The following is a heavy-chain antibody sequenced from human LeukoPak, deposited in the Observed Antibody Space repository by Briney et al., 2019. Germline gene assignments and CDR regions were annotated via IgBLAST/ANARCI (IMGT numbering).Heavy chain of an antibody. V-gene: IGHV3-11*01. CDR1: GVTLSDYY. CDR3: ARVGDIVATITEYYFDY. CDR2: ISSSGSTI. D-gene: IGHD5-12*01. Sequence: GGSLRLSCAASGVTLSDYYMSWIRQAPGKGLGWVSDISSSGSTIYYADSVKGRFTIARDNAKNSLYLQMNSLRAEDTAVYYCARVGDIVATITEYYFDYWGQGTLVTVSS. J-gene: IGHJ4*02.